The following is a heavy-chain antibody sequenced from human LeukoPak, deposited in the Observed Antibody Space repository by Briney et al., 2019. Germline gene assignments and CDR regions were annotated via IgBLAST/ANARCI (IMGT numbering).Heavy chain of an antibody. V-gene: IGHV3-48*03. Sequence: GASVKVSCAASGYTFSSYEMNWVRQAPGQGLEWISYISTNGSNIYYADYLKGRFTISRDNTKNTLYMQMNSLRAEDTAVYYCAKDPRRGVGFVGATFDYWGQGTLVSVSS. D-gene: IGHD1-26*01. CDR1: GYTFSSYE. CDR3: AKDPRRGVGFVGATFDY. J-gene: IGHJ4*02. CDR2: ISTNGSNI.